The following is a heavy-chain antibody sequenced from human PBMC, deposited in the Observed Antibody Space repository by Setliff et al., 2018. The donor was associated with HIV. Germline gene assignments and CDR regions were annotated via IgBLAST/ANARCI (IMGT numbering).Heavy chain of an antibody. J-gene: IGHJ4*02. CDR3: AREGDGIDF. V-gene: IGHV4-39*02. Sequence: SETLSLTCTVSGGSIASTTYYWGWIRQPPGKGLEWIGTIHYTGNTYHNPSLKSRVTISVEASKNQISLKLTAVTAADSAVYYCAREGDGIDFWGQGTLVTVSS. D-gene: IGHD2-21*02. CDR2: IHYTGNT. CDR1: GGSIASTTYY.